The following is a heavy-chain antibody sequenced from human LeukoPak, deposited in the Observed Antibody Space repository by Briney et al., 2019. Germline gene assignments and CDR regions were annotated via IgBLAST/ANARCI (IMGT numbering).Heavy chain of an antibody. V-gene: IGHV4-61*02. CDR3: ARDLEMAFDY. D-gene: IGHD5-24*01. CDR2: IYTSGST. Sequence: SETLSLTCAVSGYSITSGYYWSWIRQPAGKGLEWIGRIYTSGSTNYNPSLKSRVTISVDTSKNQFSLKLSSVTAADTAVYYCARDLEMAFDYWGQGTLVTVSS. J-gene: IGHJ4*02. CDR1: GYSITSGYY.